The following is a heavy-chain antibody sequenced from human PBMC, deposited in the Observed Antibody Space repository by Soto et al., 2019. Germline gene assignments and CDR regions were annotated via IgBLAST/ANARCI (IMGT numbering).Heavy chain of an antibody. CDR1: GFSFSTYT. D-gene: IGHD1-26*01. Sequence: GESLKISCAASGFSFSTYTMSWVRQAPGKGRELVSGISSSGGNTYYSDSVKGRFTISRDNSKDTLFLQMNRLGAEDTALYFCPKDLRTGVGPTYFDYWGQGNLVTVSS. CDR2: ISSSGGNT. J-gene: IGHJ4*02. V-gene: IGHV3-23*01. CDR3: PKDLRTGVGPTYFDY.